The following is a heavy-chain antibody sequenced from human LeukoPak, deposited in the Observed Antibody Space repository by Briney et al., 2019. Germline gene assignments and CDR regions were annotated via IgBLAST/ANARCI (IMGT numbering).Heavy chain of an antibody. CDR3: TTFADLWSGNSFDH. CDR1: GFTVSNAW. D-gene: IGHD3-3*01. Sequence: KPGGSLRLSCAVSGFTVSNAWMSWVRQAPGKGLEWVGRIKKKTDGGTTEYAAPVEGRFTISRDDSKNTLYLQMNSLKAEDTAVYYCTTFADLWSGNSFDHWGQGTLVTVSS. CDR2: IKKKTDGGTT. J-gene: IGHJ4*02. V-gene: IGHV3-15*01.